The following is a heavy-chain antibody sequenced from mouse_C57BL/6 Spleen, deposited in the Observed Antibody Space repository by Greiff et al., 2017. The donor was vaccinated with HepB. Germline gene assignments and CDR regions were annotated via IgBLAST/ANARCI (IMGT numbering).Heavy chain of an antibody. Sequence: VQLKESGPGLVRPGASVTLSCRASGYTFTTYSINWVRQRPGQGLEWIARISPGSGNTYYNDKFTGKTTLTAENSSSTAYIQLSSLTSDDSAVYFCVRGGIVYDGYNYYAMDYWGQGTPFTVSS. CDR3: VRGGIVYDGYNYYAMDY. V-gene: IGHV1-76*01. CDR2: ISPGSGNT. D-gene: IGHD2-3*01. J-gene: IGHJ4*01. CDR1: GYTFTTYS.